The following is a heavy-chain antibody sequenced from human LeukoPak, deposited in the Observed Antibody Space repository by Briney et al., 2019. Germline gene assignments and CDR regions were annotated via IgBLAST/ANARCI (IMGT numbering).Heavy chain of an antibody. D-gene: IGHD6-13*01. CDR3: AKDQGYSSSPYYFDY. V-gene: IGHV3-23*01. J-gene: IGHJ4*02. Sequence: GGSLRLSRAASGFTFSSYAMSWVRQAPGKGLEWVSAISGSGGSTYYADSVKGRFTISRDNSKNTLYLQMNSLRAEDTAVYYCAKDQGYSSSPYYFDYWGQGTLVTVSS. CDR1: GFTFSSYA. CDR2: ISGSGGST.